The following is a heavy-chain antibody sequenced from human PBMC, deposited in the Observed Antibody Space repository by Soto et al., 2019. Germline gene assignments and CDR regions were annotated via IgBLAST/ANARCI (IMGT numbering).Heavy chain of an antibody. V-gene: IGHV1-69*13. D-gene: IGHD6-13*01. Sequence: ASVKVSCKASGGNFTSYAISWVRQAPGQGLEFMGGIVPLFGTTNYAHKFRGRVTVTADESTSTVYMEMSSLRSEDTAVYYCAKASGRSWYNWFDPWGQGTLVTVSS. CDR3: AKASGRSWYNWFDP. CDR1: GGNFTSYA. CDR2: IVPLFGTT. J-gene: IGHJ5*02.